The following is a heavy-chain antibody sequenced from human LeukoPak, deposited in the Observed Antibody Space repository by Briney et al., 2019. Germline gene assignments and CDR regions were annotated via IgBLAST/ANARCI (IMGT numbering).Heavy chain of an antibody. CDR1: GFTFSDYY. CDR2: IYSDGNT. CDR3: AGDQTRPPQGGY. V-gene: IGHV3-53*01. J-gene: IGHJ4*02. Sequence: GGSLRLSCAASGFTFSDYYMSWIRQAPGEGLEWVSVIYSDGNTYYADSVKGRFTISRDNSKNTLYLQMNSLRAEDTAVYFCAGDQTRPPQGGYWGQGTLVTVSS. D-gene: IGHD3-16*01.